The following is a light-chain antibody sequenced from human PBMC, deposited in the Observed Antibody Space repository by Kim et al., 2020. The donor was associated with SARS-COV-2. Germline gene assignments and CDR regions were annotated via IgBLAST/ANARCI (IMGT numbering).Light chain of an antibody. CDR2: GES. Sequence: GFAEEGATHSSRVSQSVRSKLAWYEQKPGQAHRHLIYGESTRATGIAARFSDSGSGTEFTHTISSLQSEDLAVYYCQQYNNWPPAFGGGTKVDIK. CDR3: QQYNNWPPA. V-gene: IGKV3-15*01. CDR1: QSVRSK. J-gene: IGKJ4*01.